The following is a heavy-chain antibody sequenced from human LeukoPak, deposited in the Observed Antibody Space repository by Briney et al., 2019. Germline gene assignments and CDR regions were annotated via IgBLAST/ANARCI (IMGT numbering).Heavy chain of an antibody. CDR2: ISSSSSYI. J-gene: IGHJ6*04. CDR3: ARGEDIVVVPAAYYYGMDV. Sequence: GGSLRLSCAASGFTFSSYSMNWVRQAPGKGLEWVSSISSSSSYIYYADSVKGRLTISRDNAKNSLYLQMNSLRAEDTAVYYCARGEDIVVVPAAYYYGMDVWGKGTTVTVSS. D-gene: IGHD2-2*01. V-gene: IGHV3-21*01. CDR1: GFTFSSYS.